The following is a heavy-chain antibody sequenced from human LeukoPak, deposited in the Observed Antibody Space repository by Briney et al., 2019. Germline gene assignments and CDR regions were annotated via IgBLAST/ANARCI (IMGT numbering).Heavy chain of an antibody. CDR2: ISSSGSTI. J-gene: IGHJ4*02. CDR3: ARDDISSGYSLFDY. Sequence: GGSLRLSCLASGFTFSTYTMNWVRQAPGKGLEWISYISSSGSTIYYADSVKGRLTISRDNAKNSLYLQMNNLRAEDTAMYYCARDDISSGYSLFDYWGQGILVTVSS. CDR1: GFTFSTYT. D-gene: IGHD3-22*01. V-gene: IGHV3-48*01.